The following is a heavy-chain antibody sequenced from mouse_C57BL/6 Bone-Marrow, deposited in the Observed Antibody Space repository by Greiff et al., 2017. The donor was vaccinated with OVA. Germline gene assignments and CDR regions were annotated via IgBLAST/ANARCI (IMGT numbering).Heavy chain of an antibody. CDR2: ISDGGIYT. CDR1: GFTFSSYA. Sequence: EVMLVESGGGLVKPGGSLKLSCAASGFTFSSYAMSWVRQTPEKRLAWVATISDGGIYTSSPDNVKGRFTISRDNAKSNLYLQMSHLKSEDTAMYYCARSDFWGQGTLVTVSA. V-gene: IGHV5-4*03. J-gene: IGHJ3*01. CDR3: ARSDF.